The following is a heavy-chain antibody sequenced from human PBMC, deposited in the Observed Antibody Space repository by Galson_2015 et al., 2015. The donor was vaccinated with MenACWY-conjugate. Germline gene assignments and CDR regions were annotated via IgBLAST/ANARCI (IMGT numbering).Heavy chain of an antibody. CDR3: ASVRGVIITG. Sequence: SETLSLTCTVSGGSIESRTFYWSWIRQPPGKGLEWIGEINHSGSTNYNPSLKSRVTISVDTSKNQFSLKLSSVTAADTAVYYCASVRGVIITGWGQGTLVTVSS. J-gene: IGHJ4*02. D-gene: IGHD3-10*02. CDR2: INHSGST. V-gene: IGHV4-39*07. CDR1: GGSIESRTFY.